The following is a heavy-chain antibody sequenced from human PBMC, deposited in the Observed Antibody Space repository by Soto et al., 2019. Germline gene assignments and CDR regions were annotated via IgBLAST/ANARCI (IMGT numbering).Heavy chain of an antibody. Sequence: EVQLLESGGGLVQPGRSLRLSCAASGFTFNSYAVSWVRQAPGKGLEWVSAISDIGGTTYYADSVKGRFTISRDNSKNTVYLQMNSLRAEDTAVYYCAREYSSAWKTVDYWGQGTLVTVSS. D-gene: IGHD6-19*01. J-gene: IGHJ4*02. CDR3: AREYSSAWKTVDY. V-gene: IGHV3-23*01. CDR2: ISDIGGTT. CDR1: GFTFNSYA.